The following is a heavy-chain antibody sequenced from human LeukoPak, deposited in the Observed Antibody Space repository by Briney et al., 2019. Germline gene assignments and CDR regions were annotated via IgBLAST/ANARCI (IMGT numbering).Heavy chain of an antibody. V-gene: IGHV4-38-2*01. CDR3: ARVQYSSSSGDGYYYYYYMDV. CDR1: GYSISCGYY. Sequence: SETLSLTCAVSGYSISCGYYWGWIRQPPGKGLGGIGSIYHSGSTYYNPSLKGRVTISVDTSKNQFSLKLSSVTAADTAVYYCARVQYSSSSGDGYYYYYYMDVWGKGTTVTVSS. CDR2: IYHSGST. J-gene: IGHJ6*03. D-gene: IGHD6-6*01.